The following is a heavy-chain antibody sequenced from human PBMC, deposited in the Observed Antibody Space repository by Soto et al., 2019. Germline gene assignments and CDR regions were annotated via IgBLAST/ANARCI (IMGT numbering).Heavy chain of an antibody. CDR1: GYIFTSYD. CDR3: ARKSIAARPGWFDP. Sequence: QVQLVQSGAEVKKPGASVKVSCKASGYIFTSYDINWVRQATGQGLEWMGWMNPNSGNTGYAQKFKGRVTMTRNTSISTAYMELSSLRSEDTAVYYCARKSIAARPGWFDPWGQGTLVTVSS. D-gene: IGHD6-6*01. CDR2: MNPNSGNT. V-gene: IGHV1-8*01. J-gene: IGHJ5*02.